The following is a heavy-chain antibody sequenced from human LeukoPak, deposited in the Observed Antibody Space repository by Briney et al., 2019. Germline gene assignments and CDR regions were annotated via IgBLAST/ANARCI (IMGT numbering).Heavy chain of an antibody. CDR3: ARVREFDC. Sequence: GGSLRLSCAASGFTFSSYWMHWVRQAPGKGLEWVSYISSSSSTIYYADSVKGRFTISRDNAKNSLYLQMNSLRAEDTAVYYCARVREFDCWGQGTLVTVSS. CDR2: ISSSSSTI. J-gene: IGHJ4*02. D-gene: IGHD4-17*01. V-gene: IGHV3-48*04. CDR1: GFTFSSYW.